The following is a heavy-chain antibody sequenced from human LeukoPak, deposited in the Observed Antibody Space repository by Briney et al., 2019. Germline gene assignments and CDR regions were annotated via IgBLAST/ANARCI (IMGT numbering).Heavy chain of an antibody. J-gene: IGHJ4*02. CDR1: GFTVSSNY. D-gene: IGHD3-16*01. Sequence: PGGSLRLSCAASGFTVSSNYMSWVRQAPGKGLEWVSVIYSGGSTYYADSVKGRFTISRDNSKNTLYLQMNSLRAEDTAVYYCARVGRLIRFGGATADWGQGTLVTVSS. CDR2: IYSGGST. V-gene: IGHV3-53*01. CDR3: ARVGRLIRFGGATAD.